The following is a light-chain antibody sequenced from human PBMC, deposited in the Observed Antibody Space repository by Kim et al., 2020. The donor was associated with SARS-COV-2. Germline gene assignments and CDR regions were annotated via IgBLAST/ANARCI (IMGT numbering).Light chain of an antibody. CDR2: EVT. V-gene: IGLV2-8*01. CDR1: SRDVGSYNY. Sequence: QSALTQPPSASGSPGQSVTISCAGTSRDVGSYNYVSWYQQHPGKAPKLMIYEVTKRPSGVPDRFSGSKSGNTASLTVSGLQAADEADYYCSSYGGNNKLVFGGGTQLTVL. CDR3: SSYGGNNKLV. J-gene: IGLJ2*01.